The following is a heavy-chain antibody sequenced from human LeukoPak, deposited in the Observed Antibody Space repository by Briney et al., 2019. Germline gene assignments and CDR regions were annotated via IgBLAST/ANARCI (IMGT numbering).Heavy chain of an antibody. Sequence: SETLSLTCTVSGGSISNYYWSWIRQPPGKGLEWIGYIYYRGNTKCNPSLKSRVTISVDPSKNQFSLKLSSVTAADTAVYYCARDRHYDSSGYPVIYFDYWGQGTLVTVSS. V-gene: IGHV4-59*01. CDR3: ARDRHYDSSGYPVIYFDY. J-gene: IGHJ4*02. CDR1: GGSISNYY. CDR2: IYYRGNT. D-gene: IGHD3-22*01.